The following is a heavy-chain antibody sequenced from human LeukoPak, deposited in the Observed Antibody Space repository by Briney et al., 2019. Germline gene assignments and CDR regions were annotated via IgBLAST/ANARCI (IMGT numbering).Heavy chain of an antibody. V-gene: IGHV3-48*01. Sequence: PGGSLRLSRAASGFTLSIYSMNCVRPAPGKGRECVSYNSSSSITLYYADSVKGRYTISRDNAKNSLYLQMNSLRAEDRAVYYCARDGGGQWELQGGFDYWGQGTLVTVSS. CDR3: ARDGGGQWELQGGFDY. D-gene: IGHD1-26*01. J-gene: IGHJ4*02. CDR2: NSSSSITL. CDR1: GFTLSIYS.